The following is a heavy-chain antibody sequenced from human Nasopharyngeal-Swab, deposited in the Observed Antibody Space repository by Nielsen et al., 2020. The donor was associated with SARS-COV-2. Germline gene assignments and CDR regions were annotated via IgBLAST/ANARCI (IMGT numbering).Heavy chain of an antibody. CDR3: TTAGCSSTSCYYYYYYGMDV. J-gene: IGHJ6*02. D-gene: IGHD2-2*01. CDR1: GFTFRNAW. CDR2: IKSKTDGGTT. Sequence: GGSLRLSCAASGFTFRNAWMSCVRQAPGKGLEWVGRIKSKTDGGTTDYAAPVKGRFTISRDDSKNTLYLQMNSLKTEDSAVYYCTTAGCSSTSCYYYYYYGMDVWGQGTTVTVSS. V-gene: IGHV3-15*01.